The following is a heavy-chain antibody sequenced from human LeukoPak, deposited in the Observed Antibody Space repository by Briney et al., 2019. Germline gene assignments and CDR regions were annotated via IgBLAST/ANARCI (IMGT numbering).Heavy chain of an antibody. Sequence: SETLSLTCAVYGGSFSGYYWSWIRQPPGKGLEWIGEINHSGSTNYNPSLKSRVTISVDTSKNQFSLKLSSVTAADTAVYYCATYGDYATTDLWGRGTLVTVSS. CDR1: GGSFSGYY. J-gene: IGHJ2*01. CDR3: ATYGDYATTDL. CDR2: INHSGST. V-gene: IGHV4-34*01. D-gene: IGHD4-17*01.